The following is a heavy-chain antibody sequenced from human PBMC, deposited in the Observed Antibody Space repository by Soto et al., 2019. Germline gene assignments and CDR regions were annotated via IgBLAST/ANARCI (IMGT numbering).Heavy chain of an antibody. CDR1: GYTFTNND. CDR3: ARMESFGSLNWFDP. CDR2: MNPGSGDT. J-gene: IGHJ5*02. V-gene: IGHV1-8*02. Sequence: GASVKVSCKASGYTFTNNDVSWVRQATGQGLEWMGWMNPGSGDTGYAQKFQGRVTMTRDISIATAYMELNSLTSEDTAIYYCARMESFGSLNWFDPCGQGTRVTVSS. D-gene: IGHD5-18*01.